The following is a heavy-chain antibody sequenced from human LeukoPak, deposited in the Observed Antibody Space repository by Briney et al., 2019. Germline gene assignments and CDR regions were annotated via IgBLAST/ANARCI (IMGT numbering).Heavy chain of an antibody. D-gene: IGHD4-17*01. Sequence: PGGSLRLSCAASGFTFSSYAMHWVRQAPGKGLEWVAVISYDGSNKYYADSVKGRFTISRDNSKNTLYLQMNSLRAEDTAVYYCARDPVGDYVRVGVFDYWGQGTLVTVSS. CDR3: ARDPVGDYVRVGVFDY. CDR2: ISYDGSNK. V-gene: IGHV3-30*04. CDR1: GFTFSSYA. J-gene: IGHJ4*02.